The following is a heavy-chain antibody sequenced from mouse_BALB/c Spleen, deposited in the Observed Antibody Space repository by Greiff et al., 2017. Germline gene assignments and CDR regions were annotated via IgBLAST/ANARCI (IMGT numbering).Heavy chain of an antibody. CDR2: INSNGGST. J-gene: IGHJ2*01. Sequence: EVNVVESGGGLVQPGGSLKLSCAASGFTFSSYGMSWVRQTPDKRLELVATINSNGGSTYYPDSVKGRFTISRDNAKNTLYLQMSSLKSEDTAMYYCARFYDGYYDYWGQGTTLTVSS. V-gene: IGHV5-6-3*01. D-gene: IGHD2-3*01. CDR3: ARFYDGYYDY. CDR1: GFTFSSYG.